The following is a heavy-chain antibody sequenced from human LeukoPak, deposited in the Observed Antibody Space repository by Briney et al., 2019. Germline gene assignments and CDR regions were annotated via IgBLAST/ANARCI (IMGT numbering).Heavy chain of an antibody. V-gene: IGHV4-34*01. J-gene: IGHJ4*02. D-gene: IGHD2-2*01. CDR3: ASTERCSTTCPLDY. Sequence: PSETLSLTCTVSGGSISSYYWSWIRQPPGKGLEWIGEINHSGSTHYNPSLKSRVTISLDTSKNQFSLKLSSVTAADTAVYYCASTERCSTTCPLDYWGQGTLVTVSS. CDR1: GGSISSYY. CDR2: INHSGST.